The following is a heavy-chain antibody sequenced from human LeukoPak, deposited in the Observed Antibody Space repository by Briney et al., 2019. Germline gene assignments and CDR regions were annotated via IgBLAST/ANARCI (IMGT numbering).Heavy chain of an antibody. Sequence: GASVKVSCKASGYTFTSYYMHWVRQAPGQGLEWMGIINPSGGSTSYAQKFQGRVTMTRDTSTSTVYMELSSLRSEDTAVYYCARDGFPDPDYYGSGSPPPHFDYWGQGTLVTVSS. CDR3: ARDGFPDPDYYGSGSPPPHFDY. CDR1: GYTFTSYY. J-gene: IGHJ4*02. V-gene: IGHV1-46*01. D-gene: IGHD3-10*01. CDR2: INPSGGST.